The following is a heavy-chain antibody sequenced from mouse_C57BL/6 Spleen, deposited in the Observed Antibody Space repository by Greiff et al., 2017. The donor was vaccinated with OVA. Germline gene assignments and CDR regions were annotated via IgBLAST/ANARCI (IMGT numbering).Heavy chain of an antibody. Sequence: QVQLQQPGAELVRPGSSVKLSCKASGYTFTSYWMHWVKQRPIQGLEWIGNIDPSDSETHYNQKFKDKATLTVDKSSSTAYMQLSSLTSEDSAVDYCARRRRSTGAMDYWGQGTSVTVSS. CDR3: ARRRRSTGAMDY. D-gene: IGHD2-1*01. CDR1: GYTFTSYW. CDR2: IDPSDSET. V-gene: IGHV1-52*01. J-gene: IGHJ4*01.